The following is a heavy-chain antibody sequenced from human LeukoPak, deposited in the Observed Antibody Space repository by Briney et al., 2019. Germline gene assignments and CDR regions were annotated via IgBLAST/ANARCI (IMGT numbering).Heavy chain of an antibody. CDR3: TTIAAAGTSWFDP. J-gene: IGHJ5*02. CDR1: GFTFSNAW. Sequence: GGSLRLSCAASGFTFSNAWMSWVRQAPGKGLEWVGRIKSKTDGGTTDYAAPVKGRFTISRDDSKNTLYLQMNSLKTEVTAVYYCTTIAAAGTSWFDPWGQGTLVTVSS. CDR2: IKSKTDGGTT. D-gene: IGHD6-13*01. V-gene: IGHV3-15*01.